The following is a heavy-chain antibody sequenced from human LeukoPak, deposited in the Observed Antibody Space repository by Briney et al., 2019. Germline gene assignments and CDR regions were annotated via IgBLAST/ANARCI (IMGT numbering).Heavy chain of an antibody. CDR3: ARDGGVTIRPLYYYYYYMDV. D-gene: IGHD3-3*01. CDR1: GFTFSNYS. V-gene: IGHV3-21*01. CDR2: ISSSSTYI. Sequence: GGSLRLSCAASGFTFSNYSMNWVRQAPGKGLEWVSSISSSSTYIYYADSVKGRFTISRDNAKNPLYLQMNSLRAEDTAVYHCARDGGVTIRPLYYYYYYMDVWGKGTTVTVSS. J-gene: IGHJ6*03.